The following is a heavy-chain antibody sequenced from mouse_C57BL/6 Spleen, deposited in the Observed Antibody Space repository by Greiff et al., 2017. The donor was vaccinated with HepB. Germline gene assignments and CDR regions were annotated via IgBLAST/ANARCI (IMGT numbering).Heavy chain of an antibody. CDR3: ARWGYYYGSSYEYYFDY. CDR1: GYAFTNYL. CDR2: INPGSGGT. Sequence: VKLMESGAELVRPGTSVKVSCKASGYAFTNYLIEWVKQRPGQGLEWIGVINPGSGGTNYNEKFKGKATLTADKSSSTAYMQLSSLTSEDSAVYFCARWGYYYGSSYEYYFDYWGQGTTLTVSS. D-gene: IGHD1-1*01. V-gene: IGHV1-54*01. J-gene: IGHJ2*01.